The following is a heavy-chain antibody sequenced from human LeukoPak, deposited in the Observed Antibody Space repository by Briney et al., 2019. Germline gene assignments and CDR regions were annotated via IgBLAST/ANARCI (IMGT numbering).Heavy chain of an antibody. CDR3: ARASQSYYDYVWGSYRPPDY. J-gene: IGHJ4*02. D-gene: IGHD3-16*02. CDR2: IYYSGST. V-gene: IGHV4-61*05. Sequence: SGTLSLTCTVAGGSISSSSYYWGWIRQPPGKGLEWIGYIYYSGSTNYNPSLKSRVTISVDTSKNQFSLKLSSVTAADTAVYYCARASQSYYDYVWGSYRPPDYWGQGTLVTVSS. CDR1: GGSISSSSYY.